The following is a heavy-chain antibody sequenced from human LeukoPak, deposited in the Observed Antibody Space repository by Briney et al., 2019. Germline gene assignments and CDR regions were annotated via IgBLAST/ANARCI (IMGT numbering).Heavy chain of an antibody. CDR2: IWYDGSNK. V-gene: IGHV3-33*01. CDR3: ARDRRVTETYYYYGMDA. D-gene: IGHD5-18*01. Sequence: GALRLSCAASGFTFSSYGMHWVRQAPGKGLERVAVIWYDGSNKYYADSVKGRFTISRDNSKNTLYLQMNSLRAEDTAVYYCARDRRVTETYYYYGMDAWGQGTTVTVSS. J-gene: IGHJ6*02. CDR1: GFTFSSYG.